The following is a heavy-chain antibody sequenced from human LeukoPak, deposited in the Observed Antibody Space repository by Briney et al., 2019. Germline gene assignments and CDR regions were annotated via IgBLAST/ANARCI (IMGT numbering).Heavy chain of an antibody. CDR3: AKGLAVAGTEDY. CDR1: GFTFTSYG. CDR2: IQYDGTNK. J-gene: IGHJ4*02. Sequence: GGSLRLSCAASGFTFTSYGMHWVRQSPGKWLEWVAFIQYDGTNKYYADSVRGRFTISRDNSKNTLYLQMNSLRAEDTAVYYCAKGLAVAGTEDYWGQGTLVTVSS. V-gene: IGHV3-30*02. D-gene: IGHD6-19*01.